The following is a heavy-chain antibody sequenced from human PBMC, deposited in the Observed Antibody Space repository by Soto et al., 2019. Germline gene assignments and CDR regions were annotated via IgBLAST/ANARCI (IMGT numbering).Heavy chain of an antibody. CDR1: GYTFTSYA. CDR3: ARGFSMVRGNNNWFDP. J-gene: IGHJ5*02. D-gene: IGHD3-10*01. V-gene: IGHV1-3*01. Sequence: ASVKVSCKASGYTFTSYAMHWVRQAPGQRLEWMGWINAGNGNTKYSQKFQGRVTITRDTSASTAYMELSSLRSEDTAVYYCARGFSMVRGNNNWFDPWGQGTLVTVS. CDR2: INAGNGNT.